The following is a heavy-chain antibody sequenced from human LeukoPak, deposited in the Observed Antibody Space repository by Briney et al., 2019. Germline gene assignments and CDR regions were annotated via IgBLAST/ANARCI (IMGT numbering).Heavy chain of an antibody. CDR1: GFTFRSYS. Sequence: GGSLRLSCVASGFTFRSYSMDWVRQAPGKGLEWVSYISSSGSDIYYADSVKGRFTISRDNAKNSLYLQMNSLRAEDTALYYCAKDQNAYNYVFDYWGQGTLVTVSS. V-gene: IGHV3-48*01. CDR2: ISSSGSDI. D-gene: IGHD5-24*01. J-gene: IGHJ4*02. CDR3: AKDQNAYNYVFDY.